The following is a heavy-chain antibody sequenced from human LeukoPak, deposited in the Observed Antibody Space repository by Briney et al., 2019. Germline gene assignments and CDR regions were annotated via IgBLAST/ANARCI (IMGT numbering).Heavy chain of an antibody. CDR2: ISYDGSNK. CDR1: GFTFSSYA. CDR3: VRDGIATGGDFDY. D-gene: IGHD1-14*01. V-gene: IGHV3-30-3*01. J-gene: IGHJ4*02. Sequence: GGSLRLSCAASGFTFSSYAMHWVRQAPGKGLEWVAVISYDGSNKYYADSVKGRFTISRDNSKNTLYLQMNSLRAEDTAVYYCVRDGIATGGDFDYWGQGTLVTVSS.